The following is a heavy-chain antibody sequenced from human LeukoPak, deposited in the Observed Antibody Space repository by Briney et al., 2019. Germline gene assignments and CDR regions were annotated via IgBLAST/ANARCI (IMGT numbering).Heavy chain of an antibody. CDR2: ISTTSSYI. D-gene: IGHD6-19*01. V-gene: IGHV3-21*01. CDR1: GFSFRTYA. CDR3: ARAQPPLDSSGWWRIFDY. J-gene: IGHJ4*02. Sequence: GGSLRLSCAASGFSFRTYAMHWVRQAPGKGLEWVSSISTTSSYIYYAGSVMGRFTISRDNAQNSLFLQMNSLRAEDTAVYYCARAQPPLDSSGWWRIFDYWGQGTLVTVSS.